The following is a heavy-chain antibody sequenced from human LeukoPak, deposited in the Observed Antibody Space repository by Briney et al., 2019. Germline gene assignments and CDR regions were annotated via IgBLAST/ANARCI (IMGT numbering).Heavy chain of an antibody. V-gene: IGHV4-59*01. J-gene: IGHJ6*03. CDR2: VNYNGNN. CDR1: GDSISSDY. Sequence: PAETLSLTCSVSGDSISSDYWTWIRQPPGKGLEWIGYVNYNGNNNYNSSLKSRVTLSLDRSKNQISLKMNFVTAADTAMYYCARVRMVAGTYFYYYYMDVWGKGTTVTVSS. CDR3: ARVRMVAGTYFYYYYMDV. D-gene: IGHD2-15*01.